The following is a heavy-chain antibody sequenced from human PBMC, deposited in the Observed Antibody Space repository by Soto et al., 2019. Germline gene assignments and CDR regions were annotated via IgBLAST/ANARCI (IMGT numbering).Heavy chain of an antibody. D-gene: IGHD2-2*01. CDR1: GGTFSSYA. Sequence: QVQLVQSGAEVKKPGSSVKVSCKASGGTFSSYAISWVRGAPGQGLEWLGGIIPISETTNYAQKFQGRVTITADESKSTAYMELSSLRSEDTAVYYCARSQGSSTSLEIYYYYYYGMDVWGQGTTVTVSS. CDR2: IIPISETT. J-gene: IGHJ6*02. V-gene: IGHV1-69*01. CDR3: ARSQGSSTSLEIYYYYYYGMDV.